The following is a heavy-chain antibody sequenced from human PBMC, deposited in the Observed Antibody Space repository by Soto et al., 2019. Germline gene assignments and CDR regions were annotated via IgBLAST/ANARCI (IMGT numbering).Heavy chain of an antibody. CDR1: GDSISTFY. CDR3: ARGRTVRNYADDSSDYFYLFDY. V-gene: IGHV4-59*01. D-gene: IGHD3-22*01. J-gene: IGHJ4*02. CDR2: VYYTGST. Sequence: PSETLSLTCTVSGDSISTFYWGWMRQSPGKELEWIGYVYYTGSTNYNPSLKSRVTISVDRSKNQFSLKLTSAYAADTAVYYCARGRTVRNYADDSSDYFYLFDYWGQGTQVTVSS.